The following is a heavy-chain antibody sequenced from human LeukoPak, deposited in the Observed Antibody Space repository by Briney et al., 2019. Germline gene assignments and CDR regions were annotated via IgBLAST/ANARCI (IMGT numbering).Heavy chain of an antibody. CDR3: ARTSAPTTIAAHIYNWFDP. CDR2: TYYRSKWYN. Sequence: SQTLSLTCAISGDSVSSNSAAWNWIRQSPSRGLEWLGRTYYRSKWYNDYAVSVKSRITINPDTSKNQFSLQLNSVTPEDTAVYYCARTSAPTTIAAHIYNWFDPWGQGTLVTVSS. J-gene: IGHJ5*02. D-gene: IGHD6-6*01. CDR1: GDSVSSNSAA. V-gene: IGHV6-1*01.